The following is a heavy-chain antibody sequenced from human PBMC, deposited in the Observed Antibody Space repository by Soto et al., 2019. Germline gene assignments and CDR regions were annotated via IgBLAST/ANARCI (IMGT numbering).Heavy chain of an antibody. J-gene: IGHJ4*02. CDR2: ISYDGSNK. Sequence: PGGSLRLSCAASGFTFSSYGMHWVRQAPGKGLEWVAVISYDGSNKYYADSVKGRFTISRDNSKNTLYLQMNSLRAEDTAVYYCAKGGKVHFFDYWGQGTLVTVSS. CDR1: GFTFSSYG. D-gene: IGHD1-1*01. V-gene: IGHV3-30*18. CDR3: AKGGKVHFFDY.